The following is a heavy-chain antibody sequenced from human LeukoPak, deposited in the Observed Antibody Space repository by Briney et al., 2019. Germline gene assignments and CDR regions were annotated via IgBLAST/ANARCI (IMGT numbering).Heavy chain of an antibody. Sequence: GGSLRLSCAASGFTFSDHYMDWVRHAPGKGLEWVGRIRKKGNSYTTEYAASVKGRFTSSRDDSKNSLYLQVNSLKTEDTAVYSCLRVQTSGNYYYFDYWGQGTLVTVSS. CDR3: LRVQTSGNYYYFDY. CDR1: GFTFSDHY. V-gene: IGHV3-72*01. J-gene: IGHJ4*02. D-gene: IGHD1-26*01. CDR2: IRKKGNSYTT.